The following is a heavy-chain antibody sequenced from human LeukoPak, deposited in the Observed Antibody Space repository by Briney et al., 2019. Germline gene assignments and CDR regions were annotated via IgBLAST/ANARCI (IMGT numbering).Heavy chain of an antibody. D-gene: IGHD3-16*01. CDR2: IIPIFGTA. Sequence: GASVKVSCNASGGTFSNYAISWVRQVPGQGLEWMGGIIPIFGTANYAQKFRGRVTITADKSTRTAYMELSSLRSEDTAVYYCAGDNDSRDPPHFDYWGQGTLVTVSS. J-gene: IGHJ4*02. CDR1: GGTFSNYA. CDR3: AGDNDSRDPPHFDY. V-gene: IGHV1-69*06.